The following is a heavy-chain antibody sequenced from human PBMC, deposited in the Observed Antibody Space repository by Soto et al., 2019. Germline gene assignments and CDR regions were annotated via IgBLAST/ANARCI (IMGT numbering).Heavy chain of an antibody. V-gene: IGHV1-46*01. J-gene: IGHJ3*01. Sequence: QVQLVQSGAEVKNPGASVKVSCKASANIFTSYYMHWVRQAPGQGLEWMGIINPSGISTRYARKFQGRLTMTRDTSTSTVYMELSSLRSEDTAVYYCARTKDLLDAFDVWGQGTMVIVSS. D-gene: IGHD2-21*01. CDR1: ANIFTSYY. CDR3: ARTKDLLDAFDV. CDR2: INPSGIST.